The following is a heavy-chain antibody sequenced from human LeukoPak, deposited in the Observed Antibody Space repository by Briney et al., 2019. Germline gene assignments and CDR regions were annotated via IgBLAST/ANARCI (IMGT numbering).Heavy chain of an antibody. CDR3: ARGLPPNYYYYMDV. J-gene: IGHJ6*03. CDR1: GFSVINND. CDR2: IYSGGGT. V-gene: IGHV3-66*01. Sequence: GGSLRLSCAASGFSVINNDMSWVCQAPGKGLGWVSVIYSGGGTYYADSVKGRFAISRDNSKNTLYLQMNSLRAADTAVYYCARGLPPNYYYYMDVWGKGTTVTISS.